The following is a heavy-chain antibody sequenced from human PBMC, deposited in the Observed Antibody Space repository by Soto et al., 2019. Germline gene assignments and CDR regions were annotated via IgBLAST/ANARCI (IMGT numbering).Heavy chain of an antibody. V-gene: IGHV3-30*18. D-gene: IGHD5-12*01. J-gene: IGHJ6*04. CDR2: ISYDGSNK. CDR1: GFTFSSYG. CDR3: AKFGASGYDTPTVV. Sequence: PGGSLRLSCAASGFTFSSYGMHWVRQAPGKGLEWVAVISYDGSNKYYADSVKGRFTISRDNSKNTLYLQMNSLRAEDTAVYYCAKFGASGYDTPTVVWGKGTTVTVSS.